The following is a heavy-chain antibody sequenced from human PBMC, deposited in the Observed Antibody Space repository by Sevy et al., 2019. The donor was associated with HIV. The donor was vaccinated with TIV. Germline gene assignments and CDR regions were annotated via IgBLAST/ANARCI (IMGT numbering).Heavy chain of an antibody. J-gene: IGHJ4*02. D-gene: IGHD5-18*01. CDR2: ISTSSGFT. Sequence: GGSLRLSCTASGFSFSDYYMSWIRQAPGKGLEWNSYISTSSGFTDYEDSVKGRFTISRDNAKNSLYLQMNSLRAEDTAVYFCAIVRYNYGQKYFDYWGQGTLVTVSS. CDR3: AIVRYNYGQKYFDY. V-gene: IGHV3-11*06. CDR1: GFSFSDYY.